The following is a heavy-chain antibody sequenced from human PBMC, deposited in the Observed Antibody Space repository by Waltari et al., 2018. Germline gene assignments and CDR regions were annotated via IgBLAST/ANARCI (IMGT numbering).Heavy chain of an antibody. CDR1: GLTFSSYG. CDR3: AEDRDGSSLTLYYFDH. J-gene: IGHJ4*02. Sequence: EVQLLESGGGLVQPGGSLRLSCVASGLTFSSYGVSWVRQGAGKGLEWVSSVRGSGDTTDYADSVKGRFAISRDNSKNTFYLQMSSLRVDDTAVYYCAEDRDGSSLTLYYFDHWSQGALVTVSS. CDR2: VRGSGDTT. V-gene: IGHV3-23*01. D-gene: IGHD1-26*01.